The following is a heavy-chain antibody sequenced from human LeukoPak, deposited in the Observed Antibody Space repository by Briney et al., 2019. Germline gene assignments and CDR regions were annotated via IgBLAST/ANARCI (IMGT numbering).Heavy chain of an antibody. CDR3: AKVPGRESFDY. V-gene: IGHV3-33*06. Sequence: PGGSLRLSCVASGFPFSSYGMHWVRQAPGKGLEWVAVIWSVGGAEYYADSVKGRFTISRDNSKNMLFLQMNSLRAEDTAVYYCAKVPGRESFDYWGQGTLVTVSS. J-gene: IGHJ4*02. CDR1: GFPFSSYG. CDR2: IWSVGGAE.